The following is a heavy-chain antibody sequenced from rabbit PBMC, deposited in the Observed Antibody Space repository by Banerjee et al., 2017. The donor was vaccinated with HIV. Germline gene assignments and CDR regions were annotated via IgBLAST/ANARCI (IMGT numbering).Heavy chain of an antibody. D-gene: IGHD1-1*01. CDR1: GFSFSSSYW. J-gene: IGHJ4*01. Sequence: QEQLEESGGGLVKPGGTLTLTCKASGFSFSSSYWICWVRQAPGKGLEWIACIYAGSSGSTYYASWAKGRFTISKTSSTTVTLQMTSLTAADTATYFCARGGAVVRYFTLWGPGTLVTVS. CDR2: IYAGSSGST. CDR3: ARGGAVVRYFTL. V-gene: IGHV1S45*01.